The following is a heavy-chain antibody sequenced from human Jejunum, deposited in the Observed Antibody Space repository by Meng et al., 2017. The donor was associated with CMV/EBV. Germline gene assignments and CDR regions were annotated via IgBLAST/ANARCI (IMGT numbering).Heavy chain of an antibody. J-gene: IGHJ4*02. CDR2: LYSGGNT. V-gene: IGHV3-66*01. Sequence: LVESGGHLVQPWGSLRLSCAASGFTVSTNYMSWVRQGPGKGLEWVSALYSGGNTYYADSVKGRFTLSRDNSKNTLYLQMSSLGVEDTAVYYCASGYIEGHHLGYWGQGTLDTVSS. CDR1: GFTVSTNY. CDR3: ASGYIEGHHLGY. D-gene: IGHD6-13*01.